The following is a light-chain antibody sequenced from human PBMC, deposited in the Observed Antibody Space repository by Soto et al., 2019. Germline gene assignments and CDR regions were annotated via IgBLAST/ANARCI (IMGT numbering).Light chain of an antibody. Sequence: EIVLTQSPATLSLSPGERATLSCRASQSVSSYLAWYQQKPGQAPRLLIYDASTRATGVPGRFSGSGFGTDFTLTISSLQSEDFAVYYCQQYNNWRTFGQGTKVDIK. J-gene: IGKJ1*01. CDR3: QQYNNWRT. CDR2: DAS. V-gene: IGKV3-11*01. CDR1: QSVSSY.